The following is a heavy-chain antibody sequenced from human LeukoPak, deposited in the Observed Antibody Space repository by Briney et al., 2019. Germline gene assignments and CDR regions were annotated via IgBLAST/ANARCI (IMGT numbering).Heavy chain of an antibody. CDR1: GGSISSYY. CDR2: IYTSGST. Sequence: SETLSLTCTVSGGSISSYYWSWIRQPAGKGLEWIGRIYTSGSTNYNPSLKSRVTMSVDTSKNQFSLKLSSVTAADTAVYYCARRIYSGTVRHLLYSFMDVWGKGTTVIVS. J-gene: IGHJ6*03. V-gene: IGHV4-4*07. D-gene: IGHD2-21*01. CDR3: ARRIYSGTVRHLLYSFMDV.